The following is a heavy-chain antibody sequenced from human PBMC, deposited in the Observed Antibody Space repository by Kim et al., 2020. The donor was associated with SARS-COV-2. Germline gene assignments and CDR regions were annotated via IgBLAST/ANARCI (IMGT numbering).Heavy chain of an antibody. D-gene: IGHD3-22*01. Sequence: GGSLRLSCAASGFTFSSYAMHWVRQAPGKGLEWVAVISYDGSNKYYADSVKGRFTISRDNSKNTLYLQMNSLRAEDTAVYYCARDTYYYDSSGYYPNYWGQGTLVTVSS. J-gene: IGHJ4*02. CDR1: GFTFSSYA. V-gene: IGHV3-30*04. CDR2: ISYDGSNK. CDR3: ARDTYYYDSSGYYPNY.